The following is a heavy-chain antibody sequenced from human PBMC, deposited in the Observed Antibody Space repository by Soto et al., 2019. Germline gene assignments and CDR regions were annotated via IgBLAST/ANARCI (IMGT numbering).Heavy chain of an antibody. V-gene: IGHV1-2*04. CDR1: GYTFTGYY. Sequence: EASVKVSCKASGYTFTGYYMHWVRQAPGQRHEWKGWINPNSGGTNYAQKFQGWVTVTRDTSISTAYMELSRLRSDDTAVYYCAREDSVMAGSDYYYYGMDVWGQGTTVTVSS. D-gene: IGHD2-21*01. CDR2: INPNSGGT. J-gene: IGHJ6*02. CDR3: AREDSVMAGSDYYYYGMDV.